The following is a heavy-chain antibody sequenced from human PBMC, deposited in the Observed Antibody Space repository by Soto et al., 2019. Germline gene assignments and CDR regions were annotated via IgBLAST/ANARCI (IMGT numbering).Heavy chain of an antibody. D-gene: IGHD6-19*01. CDR3: AGHIAVAGTRRRGIDY. CDR1: GGTFSSYA. CDR2: IIPIFGTA. J-gene: IGHJ4*02. V-gene: IGHV1-69*13. Sequence: GASVKVSCKASGGTFSSYAISWVRQAPGQGLEWMGGIIPIFGTANYAQKFQGRVTITADESTSTAYIELSSLRSEDTAVYYCAGHIAVAGTRRRGIDYWGQGTLVTVSS.